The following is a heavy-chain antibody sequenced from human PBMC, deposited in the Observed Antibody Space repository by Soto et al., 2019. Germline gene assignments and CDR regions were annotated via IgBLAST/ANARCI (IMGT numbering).Heavy chain of an antibody. CDR2: TNHNGST. J-gene: IGHJ4*02. D-gene: IGHD3-22*01. CDR1: GGSFSGYY. Sequence: SETLSLTCAVYGGSFSGYYWSWIRQPPGKGLEWIGETNHNGSTNYNPSLKSRVTISVDTSKNQFSLKLSSVTAADTAVYYCAREYYYDSSGYSTYFDYWGQGTLVTVSS. CDR3: AREYYYDSSGYSTYFDY. V-gene: IGHV4-34*01.